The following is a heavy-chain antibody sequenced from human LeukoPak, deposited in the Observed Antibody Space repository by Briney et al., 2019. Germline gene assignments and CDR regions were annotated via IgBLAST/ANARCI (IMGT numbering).Heavy chain of an antibody. CDR2: IKQDGSEK. V-gene: IGHV3-7*01. CDR1: GFTFRSYR. CDR3: ASLGAIQDYYFDY. Sequence: GGSLRLSCAASGFTFRSYRMSWVRQAPGKGLEWVANIKQDGSEKYYVDSVKGRFTISRDNAKNSLYLQINSLRAEDTAVYYCASLGAIQDYYFDYWGQGTLVTVSS. D-gene: IGHD1-26*01. J-gene: IGHJ4*02.